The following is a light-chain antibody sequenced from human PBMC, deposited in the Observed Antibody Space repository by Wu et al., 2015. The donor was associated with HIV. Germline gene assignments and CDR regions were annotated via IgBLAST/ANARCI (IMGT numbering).Light chain of an antibody. J-gene: IGKJ3*01. Sequence: EIVLTQSPGTLSFSPGERATLSCRASQSVSSTYLAWYQHKSGQAPRLLIHGASNRATGIPDRFSGSGSGTDFTLTISRLEPEDFAVYYCRYYGSSLQFTFGPGTKVDIK. V-gene: IGKV3-20*01. CDR1: QSVSSTY. CDR3: RYYGSSLQFT. CDR2: GAS.